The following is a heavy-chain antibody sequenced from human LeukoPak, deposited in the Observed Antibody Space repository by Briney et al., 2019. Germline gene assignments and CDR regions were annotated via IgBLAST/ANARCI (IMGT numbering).Heavy chain of an antibody. J-gene: IGHJ4*02. Sequence: GGSLRLSCAASGFTFDDYAMHWVRQAPGKGLEWVSLISWDGGSTYYADSVKGRFTISRDNSKNSLYLQMNSLRAEDTALYYCAKEGGYGGYDPPYYFDYWGQGTLVTVSS. D-gene: IGHD5-12*01. CDR3: AKEGGYGGYDPPYYFDY. V-gene: IGHV3-43D*03. CDR2: ISWDGGST. CDR1: GFTFDDYA.